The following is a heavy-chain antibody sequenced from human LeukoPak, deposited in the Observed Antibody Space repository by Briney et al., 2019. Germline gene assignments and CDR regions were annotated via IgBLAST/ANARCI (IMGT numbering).Heavy chain of an antibody. CDR3: AREGSGYYYDY. CDR1: GYTFTSYY. J-gene: IGHJ4*02. V-gene: IGHV1-46*01. CDR2: INPSGGST. Sequence: ASVKVSCKASGYTFTSYYMHWLRQAPGQGLEWMGIINPSGGSTSYAQKFQGRVTMTRDTSTSTVYMELSSLRSEDTAVYYCAREGSGYYYDYWGQGTLVTVSS. D-gene: IGHD3-22*01.